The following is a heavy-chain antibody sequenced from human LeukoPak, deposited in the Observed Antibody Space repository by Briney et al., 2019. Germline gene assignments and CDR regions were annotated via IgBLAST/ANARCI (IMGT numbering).Heavy chain of an antibody. V-gene: IGHV4-39*01. CDR2: INHSGST. J-gene: IGHJ5*02. Sequence: SETLSLTCTVSGGSISSSSYYWSWIRQPPGKGLEWIGEINHSGSTNYNPSLKSRVTISVDTSKNQVSLKLSSVTAADTAVYYCARPRRSGYLGGWFDPWGQGTLVTVSS. CDR1: GGSISSSSYY. D-gene: IGHD3-22*01. CDR3: ARPRRSGYLGGWFDP.